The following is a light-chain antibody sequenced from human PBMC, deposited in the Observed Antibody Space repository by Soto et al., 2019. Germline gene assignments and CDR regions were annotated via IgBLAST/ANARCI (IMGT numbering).Light chain of an antibody. CDR3: QQYSSYPWT. J-gene: IGKJ1*01. CDR1: QSISRW. CDR2: DAS. Sequence: DIQMTQSPSTLSASVGDRVTITCRASQSISRWLAWYHQKPGKAPKLLIYDASSLESGVPSRFSGRGSGTQFTLTISSLQPDDFATYSCQQYSSYPWTFGQGTKVEVK. V-gene: IGKV1-5*01.